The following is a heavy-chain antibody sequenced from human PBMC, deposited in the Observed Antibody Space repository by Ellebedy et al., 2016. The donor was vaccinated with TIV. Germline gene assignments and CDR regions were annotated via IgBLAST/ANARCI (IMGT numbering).Heavy chain of an antibody. J-gene: IGHJ4*02. D-gene: IGHD3-10*01. CDR2: INPNSGGT. Sequence: AASVKVSCKASGYTFTGYYMHWVRQAPGQGLEWMGWINPNSGGTNYAQKFQGWVTMTRDTSISTAYMELSSLRSEDTAVYYCARGLESYWLDYWGQGTLVTVSS. CDR3: ARGLESYWLDY. V-gene: IGHV1-2*04. CDR1: GYTFTGYY.